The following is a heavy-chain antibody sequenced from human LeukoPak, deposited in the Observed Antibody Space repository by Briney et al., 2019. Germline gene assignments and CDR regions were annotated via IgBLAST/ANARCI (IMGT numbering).Heavy chain of an antibody. CDR1: GSTFTSYY. Sequence: ASVKVSCKASGSTFTSYYLTWVRQAPGQGLEWMGWISGYNAKTNYAQKFQGRVTMTIDTSTRTAYMELRSLRSDDTAVYYCTRTRDYFDTTRYFDYWGQGTLVTVSS. D-gene: IGHD3-22*01. V-gene: IGHV1-18*01. CDR2: ISGYNAKT. CDR3: TRTRDYFDTTRYFDY. J-gene: IGHJ4*02.